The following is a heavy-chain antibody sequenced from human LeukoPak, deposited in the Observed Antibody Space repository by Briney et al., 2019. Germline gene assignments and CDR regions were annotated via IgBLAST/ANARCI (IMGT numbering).Heavy chain of an antibody. CDR2: ISGSGGNT. CDR1: RFTFSAYS. V-gene: IGHV3-23*01. Sequence: PGGSLRLSCAASRFTFSAYSTTWVRQAPGKGLEWVSAISGSGGNTYYADSVKGRFTISRDNSKNTLYLQMNSLRAEDTAAYYCARGGILYGMDVWGQGTTVTVSS. CDR3: ARGGILYGMDV. D-gene: IGHD6-13*01. J-gene: IGHJ6*02.